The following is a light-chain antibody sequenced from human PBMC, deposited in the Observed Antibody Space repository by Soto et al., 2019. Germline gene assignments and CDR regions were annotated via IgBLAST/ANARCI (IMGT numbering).Light chain of an antibody. J-gene: IGKJ1*01. CDR2: DTV. CDR3: QPRRSWPT. V-gene: IGKV3-11*01. CDR1: QSVYKY. Sequence: IGLIHSAATRSLSASGIALLSFRASQSVYKYLAWYQQKPGQAPRLLIYDTVNRASGIPARFSGRGSETDFTLHICSLAPADVAVYYCQPRRSWPTFGPGTKVDI.